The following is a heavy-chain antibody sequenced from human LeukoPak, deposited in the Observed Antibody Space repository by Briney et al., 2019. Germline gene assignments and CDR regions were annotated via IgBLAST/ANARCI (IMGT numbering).Heavy chain of an antibody. V-gene: IGHV4-34*01. J-gene: IGHJ5*02. CDR3: ARGFRHYDFWSGPYGNWFDP. CDR2: INHSGST. CDR1: GGSFSGYY. Sequence: SETLSLTCAVYGGSFSGYYWSWIRQPPGKGLEWIGEINHSGSTNYNPSLKSRVTISVDTSKNQFSLKLSSVTAADTAVYHCARGFRHYDFWSGPYGNWFDPWGQGTLVTVSS. D-gene: IGHD3-3*01.